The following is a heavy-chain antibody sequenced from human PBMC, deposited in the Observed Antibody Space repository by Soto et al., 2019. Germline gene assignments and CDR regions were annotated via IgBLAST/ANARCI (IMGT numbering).Heavy chain of an antibody. CDR1: GFIFKNYA. J-gene: IGHJ5*02. CDR2: ISWNSGNL. V-gene: IGHV3-9*01. CDR3: AKAPVYGSGGWFDP. D-gene: IGHD3-10*01. Sequence: ESQLMESGGGLVQPGRSLRLSCEASGFIFKNYAMVWVRQGPGKGLEWVSSISWNSGNLDYGDSVKGRFTISRDNAKNSLYLQMNSLRTEDTAWYFCAKAPVYGSGGWFDPWGQGTLVTVSS.